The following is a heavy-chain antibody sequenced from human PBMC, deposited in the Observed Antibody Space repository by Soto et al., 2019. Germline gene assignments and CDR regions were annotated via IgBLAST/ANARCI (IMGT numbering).Heavy chain of an antibody. CDR3: ARAYDFWSGPMRGGNYV. V-gene: IGHV3-13*01. D-gene: IGHD3-3*01. CDR2: IGTAGDT. J-gene: IGHJ6*02. Sequence: PGGSLRLSCAASGFTFSSYDMHWVRQATGKGLEWVSAIGTAGDTYYPGSVKGRFTISRENAKNSLYLQMNSLRAGDTAVYYCARAYDFWSGPMRGGNYVCAQGSTVTVSS. CDR1: GFTFSSYD.